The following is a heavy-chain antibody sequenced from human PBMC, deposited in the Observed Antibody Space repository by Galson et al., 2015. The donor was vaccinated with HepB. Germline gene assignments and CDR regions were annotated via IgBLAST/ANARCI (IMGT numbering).Heavy chain of an antibody. CDR2: INHGGST. Sequence: LSLTCAVYGGSFSGYYWSWIRQPPGKGLEWIGEINHGGSTNYNPSLKSRVTISVDTSKNQFSLKLSSVTAADTAVYYCARGSPPYSSSWDNWFDPWGQGTLVTVSS. D-gene: IGHD6-13*01. CDR1: GGSFSGYY. CDR3: ARGSPPYSSSWDNWFDP. J-gene: IGHJ5*02. V-gene: IGHV4-34*01.